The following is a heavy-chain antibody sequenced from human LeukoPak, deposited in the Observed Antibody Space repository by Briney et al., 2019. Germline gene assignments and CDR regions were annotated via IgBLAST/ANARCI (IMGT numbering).Heavy chain of an antibody. CDR3: ARFYWNYKGFDY. CDR1: GYTFTSYG. Sequence: GASVKVSCKASGYTFTSYGISWVQQAPGQGLEWMGWISAYNGNTNYAQKLQGRVTMTTDTSTSTAYIELRSLRSDDTAVYYCARFYWNYKGFDYWGQGTLATVSS. D-gene: IGHD1-7*01. J-gene: IGHJ4*02. CDR2: ISAYNGNT. V-gene: IGHV1-18*01.